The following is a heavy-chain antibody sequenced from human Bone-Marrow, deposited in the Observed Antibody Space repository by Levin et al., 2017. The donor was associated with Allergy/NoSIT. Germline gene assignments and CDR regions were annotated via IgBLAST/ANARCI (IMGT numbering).Heavy chain of an antibody. CDR2: INPNSGGT. V-gene: IGHV1-2*02. Sequence: ASVKVSCKASGYTFTGYYMHWVRQAPGQGLEWMGWINPNSGGTNYAQKFQGRVTMTRDTSISTAYMELSRLRSDDTAVYYCARGDPEQLVIGWFDPWGQGTLVTVSS. D-gene: IGHD6-6*01. CDR1: GYTFTGYY. J-gene: IGHJ5*02. CDR3: ARGDPEQLVIGWFDP.